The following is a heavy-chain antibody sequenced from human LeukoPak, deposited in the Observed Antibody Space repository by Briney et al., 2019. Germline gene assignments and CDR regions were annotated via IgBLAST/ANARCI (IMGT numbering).Heavy chain of an antibody. Sequence: PGGSLRLSCAASGFTFSHHYMDWVRQAPGKGLEWVGRIRDKANSYTTDYTASVRGRFTISRDDSKNSLYLQMNSLKTEDTAVYFCASIHYHDDSGFAYWGQGTLVTVSS. V-gene: IGHV3-72*01. CDR1: GFTFSHHY. CDR3: ASIHYHDDSGFAY. D-gene: IGHD3-16*01. J-gene: IGHJ4*02. CDR2: IRDKANSYTT.